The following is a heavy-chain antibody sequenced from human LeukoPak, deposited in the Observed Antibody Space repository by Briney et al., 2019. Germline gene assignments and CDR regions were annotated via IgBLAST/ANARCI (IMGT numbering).Heavy chain of an antibody. CDR3: TTEFYPWLGYDY. CDR2: IYSGGST. Sequence: PGGSLRLSCAASGFTVSSNYMSWVRQAPGKGLEWVSVIYSGGSTYYADSVKGRFTISRDNSKNTLYLQMNSLKTEDTAVYYCTTEFYPWLGYDYWGQGTLVTVSS. D-gene: IGHD6-19*01. J-gene: IGHJ4*02. CDR1: GFTVSSNY. V-gene: IGHV3-53*01.